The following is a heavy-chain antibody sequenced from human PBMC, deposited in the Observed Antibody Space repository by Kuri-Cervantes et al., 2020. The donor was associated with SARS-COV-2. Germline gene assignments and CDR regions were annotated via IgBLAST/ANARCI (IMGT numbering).Heavy chain of an antibody. V-gene: IGHV4-34*01. CDR3: ARASTTIYGVLIALFSSNAFGI. Sequence: ESLKISCAVYGGSFSGFYWSWIRQAPGKGLEWIGEINHSGSANYSPSLKGRVTISVDTSKNQFSLRLSSVTAADTGVYYCARASTTIYGVLIALFSSNAFGIWGQGTMVTVSS. J-gene: IGHJ3*02. CDR1: GGSFSGFY. CDR2: INHSGSA. D-gene: IGHD3-3*01.